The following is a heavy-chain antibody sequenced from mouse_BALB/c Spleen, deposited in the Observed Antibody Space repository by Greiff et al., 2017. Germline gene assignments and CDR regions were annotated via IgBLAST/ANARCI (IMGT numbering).Heavy chain of an antibody. V-gene: IGHV5-4*02. CDR2: ISDGGSYT. Sequence: EVLLVESGGGLVKPGGSLKLSCAASGFTFSDYYMHWVRQTPEKRLEWVATISDGGSYTYYPDSVKGRFTISRDNAKNNLYLQMSRLKSEDTAMYYCARDQHYGSSHGAMDYWGQGTSVTVSS. CDR1: GFTFSDYY. CDR3: ARDQHYGSSHGAMDY. J-gene: IGHJ4*01. D-gene: IGHD1-1*01.